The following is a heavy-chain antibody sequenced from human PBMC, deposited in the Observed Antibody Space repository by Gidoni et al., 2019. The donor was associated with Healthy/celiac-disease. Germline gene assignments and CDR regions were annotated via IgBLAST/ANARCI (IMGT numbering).Heavy chain of an antibody. D-gene: IGHD3-22*01. CDR2: IYHSGST. CDR1: GGSISSSNW. J-gene: IGHJ4*02. V-gene: IGHV4-4*02. Sequence: QVQLQESGPGLVKPSGTLSLTCAVSGGSISSSNWWSWVRQPPGKGLEWIGEIYHSGSTNYNPSLKSRVTISVDKSKNQFSLKLSSVTAADTAVYYCARAAMNYYDSSGYYIFDYWGQGTLVTVSS. CDR3: ARAAMNYYDSSGYYIFDY.